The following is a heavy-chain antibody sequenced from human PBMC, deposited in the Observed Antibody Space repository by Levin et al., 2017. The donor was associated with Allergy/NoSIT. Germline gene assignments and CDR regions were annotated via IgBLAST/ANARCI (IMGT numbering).Heavy chain of an antibody. CDR2: INPNSGGT. CDR3: ARDLTLRAYWYFDL. J-gene: IGHJ2*01. D-gene: IGHD2-15*01. V-gene: IGHV1-2*06. Sequence: ASVKVSCKASGYTFTGYYMHWVRQAPGQGLEWMGRINPNSGGTNYAQKFQGRVTMTRDTSISTAYMELSRLRSDDTAVYYCARDLTLRAYWYFDLWGRGTLVTVSS. CDR1: GYTFTGYY.